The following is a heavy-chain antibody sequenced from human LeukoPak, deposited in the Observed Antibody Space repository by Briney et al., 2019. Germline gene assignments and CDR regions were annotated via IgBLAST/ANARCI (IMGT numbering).Heavy chain of an antibody. Sequence: ASVKVSCKASGYTFTSYAMHWVRQAPGQRLEWMGWINAGNGNTKYSQKFQGRVTITRDMSTSTAYMELSSLRSEDTAVYYCAAPFSSGWYVAAFDIWGQGTMVTVSS. J-gene: IGHJ3*02. CDR2: INAGNGNT. D-gene: IGHD6-19*01. CDR3: AAPFSSGWYVAAFDI. V-gene: IGHV1-3*01. CDR1: GYTFTSYA.